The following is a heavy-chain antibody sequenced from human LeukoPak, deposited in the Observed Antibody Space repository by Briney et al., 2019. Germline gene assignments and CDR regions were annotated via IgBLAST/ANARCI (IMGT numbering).Heavy chain of an antibody. CDR3: AHGGIAAATYYFDC. CDR1: GGTFSSYA. D-gene: IGHD6-13*01. CDR2: IIPIFGTA. V-gene: IGHV1-69*06. J-gene: IGHJ4*02. Sequence: ASVKVSCKASGGTFSSYAISWVRQAPGQGLEWMGGIIPIFGTANYAQKFQGRVTITADKSTSTAYMELSSLRSEDTAVYYCAHGGIAAATYYFDCWGQGTLVTVSS.